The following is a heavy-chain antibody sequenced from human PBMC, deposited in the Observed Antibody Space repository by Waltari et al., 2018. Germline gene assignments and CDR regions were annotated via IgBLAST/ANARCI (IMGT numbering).Heavy chain of an antibody. CDR1: GFTFSSYW. D-gene: IGHD3-10*01. J-gene: IGHJ4*02. CDR2: IKQDGSEK. Sequence: EVQLVESGGGLVQPGGSLRLSCAASGFTFSSYWMSWVRQAPGKGLEWVANIKQDGSEKYYVDSVKGRFTISRDNAKNSLYLQMNSLRAEDTAVYYCARVNYYGSGRSTFDYWGQGTLVTVSS. V-gene: IGHV3-7*01. CDR3: ARVNYYGSGRSTFDY.